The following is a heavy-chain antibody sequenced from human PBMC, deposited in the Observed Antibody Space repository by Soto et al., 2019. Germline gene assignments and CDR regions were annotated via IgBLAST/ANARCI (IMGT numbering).Heavy chain of an antibody. V-gene: IGHV3-7*01. D-gene: IGHD4-17*01. CDR2: INQGGREK. CDR1: GFTFGSYW. CDR3: AKDPPMTTVTTNFDY. J-gene: IGHJ4*02. Sequence: LRLSCAASGFTFGSYWMSWVRQAPGKGLEWVANINQGGREKNYVDSVKGRFSISRDDAEKSHHLQMNSLRVEDTAVYYCAKDPPMTTVTTNFDYWGQGTLVTVSS.